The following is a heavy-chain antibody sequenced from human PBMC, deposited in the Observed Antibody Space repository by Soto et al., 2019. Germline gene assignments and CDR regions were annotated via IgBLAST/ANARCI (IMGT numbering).Heavy chain of an antibody. CDR3: AKGDSRSSIFGVVITPSFDY. D-gene: IGHD3-3*01. CDR1: GFTFSSYA. Sequence: EVQLLESGGGLVQPGGSLRLSCAASGFTFSSYAMSWVRQAPGKGLEWVSAISGSGGSTYYADSVKGRFTISRDNSKNTLDLQMNSLRAEDTAVYYCAKGDSRSSIFGVVITPSFDYWGQGTLVTVSS. V-gene: IGHV3-23*01. CDR2: ISGSGGST. J-gene: IGHJ4*02.